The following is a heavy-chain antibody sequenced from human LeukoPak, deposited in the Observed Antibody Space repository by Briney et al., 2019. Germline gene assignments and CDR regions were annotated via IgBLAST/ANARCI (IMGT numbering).Heavy chain of an antibody. CDR2: ISRGGSAI. J-gene: IGHJ4*02. D-gene: IGHD4-23*01. Sequence: GGSLRLSCAASGFTFSSHAMNWVRQAPGKGLEWVSYISRGGSAIYYADSVRGRFTISRDNAKNSLYLQMNSLRAEDTAVYYCATNSEDYWGQGTLVTVSS. CDR3: ATNSEDY. CDR1: GFTFSSHA. V-gene: IGHV3-48*03.